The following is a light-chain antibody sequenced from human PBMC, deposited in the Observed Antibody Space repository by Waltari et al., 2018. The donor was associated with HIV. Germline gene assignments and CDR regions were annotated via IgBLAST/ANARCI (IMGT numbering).Light chain of an antibody. CDR2: KAS. Sequence: DIQITQSPSTMSASVGHRVHITCRASQSISSWLAWYQQKPGKAPKLLIYKASSLESGVPSRFSGSGSGTEFTLTVSSLQPDDFATYYCQQYNSYSTFGQGTKLEIK. CDR3: QQYNSYST. V-gene: IGKV1-5*03. J-gene: IGKJ2*01. CDR1: QSISSW.